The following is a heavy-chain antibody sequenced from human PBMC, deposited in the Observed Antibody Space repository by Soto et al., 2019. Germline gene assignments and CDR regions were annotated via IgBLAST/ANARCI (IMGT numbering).Heavy chain of an antibody. J-gene: IGHJ4*02. D-gene: IGHD5-12*01. CDR2: IIPIFGTA. Sequence: QVQLVQSGAEVKKPGSSVKVSCTASGGTFSSYAISWVRQAPGQGLEWMGGIIPIFGTANYAQKFQGRVTITADESTSTAYMELSSLRSEDTAVYYCARAQGYGYNRLGDYWGQGTLVTVSS. CDR1: GGTFSSYA. V-gene: IGHV1-69*01. CDR3: ARAQGYGYNRLGDY.